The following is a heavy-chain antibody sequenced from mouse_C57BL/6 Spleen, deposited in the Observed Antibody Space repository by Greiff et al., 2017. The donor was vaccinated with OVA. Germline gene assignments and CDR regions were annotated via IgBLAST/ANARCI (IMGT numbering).Heavy chain of an antibody. J-gene: IGHJ3*01. CDR1: GFTFSSYA. CDR2: ISSGGDYI. Sequence: EVKVVESGEGLVKPGGSLKLSCAASGFTFSSYAMSWVRQTPEKRLEWVAYISSGGDYIYYADTVKGRFTISRDNARNTLYLQMSSLKSEDTAMYYCTRDLGDYDLFAYWGQGTLVTVSA. D-gene: IGHD2-4*01. V-gene: IGHV5-9-1*02. CDR3: TRDLGDYDLFAY.